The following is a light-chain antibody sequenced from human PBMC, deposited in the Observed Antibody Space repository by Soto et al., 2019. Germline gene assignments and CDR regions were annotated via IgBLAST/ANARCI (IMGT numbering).Light chain of an antibody. Sequence: EIVMTQSPATLSLSPGERATLSCRASQSVSSKLVWYQQKPGQAPRFLIYGASTRAAGIPDRFRGSGSGTEFTLTISSLQSEDFAVYYCQQHNYWPRTFGQGTKVDIK. V-gene: IGKV3-15*01. CDR3: QQHNYWPRT. CDR1: QSVSSK. J-gene: IGKJ1*01. CDR2: GAS.